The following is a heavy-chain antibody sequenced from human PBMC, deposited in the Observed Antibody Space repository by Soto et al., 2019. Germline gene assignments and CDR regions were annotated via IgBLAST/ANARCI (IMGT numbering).Heavy chain of an antibody. J-gene: IGHJ6*02. CDR1: GFTFSDYY. CDR2: ISSSGSTI. CDR3: ARGSYSSSWHRYYYYYGMDV. D-gene: IGHD6-13*01. Sequence: GGSLRLSCAASGFTFSDYYMSWIRQAPGKGLEWVSYISSSGSTIYYADSVKGRFTISRDNAKNSLYLQMNSLRAEDTAVYYCARGSYSSSWHRYYYYYGMDVWGQGTKVTVSS. V-gene: IGHV3-11*01.